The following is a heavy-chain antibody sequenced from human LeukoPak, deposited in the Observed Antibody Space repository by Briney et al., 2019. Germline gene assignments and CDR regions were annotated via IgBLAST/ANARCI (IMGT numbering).Heavy chain of an antibody. J-gene: IGHJ6*03. CDR2: IAPSGGA. CDR1: GASISTYY. CDR3: DV. V-gene: IGHV4-4*09. D-gene: IGHD4-17*01. Sequence: SETLSLTCTASGASISTYYWSWIRQPPGEGLEWIAYIAPSGGAVYNPSLNSRLTVSVDTSKNQFSLKLATTVTRGCSCHPMDVWGKGTTVSVSS.